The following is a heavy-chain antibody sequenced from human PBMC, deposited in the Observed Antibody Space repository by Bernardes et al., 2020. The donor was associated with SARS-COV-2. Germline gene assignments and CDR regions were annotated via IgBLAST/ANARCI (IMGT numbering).Heavy chain of an antibody. CDR1: GFIFSSYG. V-gene: IGHV3-30*18. J-gene: IGHJ4*02. CDR2: ISYDGSNK. Sequence: GGSLRLTCAASGFIFSSYGMHWVRQAPGKGLEWVAVISYDGSNKYYADSVKGRFTISSDNSKNTLYLQMNSLRAEDTAVYYCAKGGNSGSYYAAWRLDYWGQGTLVTVSS. CDR3: AKGGNSGSYYAAWRLDY. D-gene: IGHD1-26*01.